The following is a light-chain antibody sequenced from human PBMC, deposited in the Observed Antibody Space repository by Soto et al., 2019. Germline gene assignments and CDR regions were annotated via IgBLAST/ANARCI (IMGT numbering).Light chain of an antibody. CDR2: EVV. Sequence: QSALAQPPSASGSPGQSVTISCTGTSSDVGGYDYVSWYQQHPGKAPKLIIYEVVKRRSGVPRRFSASKSGNTASLTVSGLQGEDEADYYCSSYAGSNNLDVIFGGGTKVTVL. CDR3: SSYAGSNNLDVI. V-gene: IGLV2-8*01. CDR1: SSDVGGYDY. J-gene: IGLJ2*01.